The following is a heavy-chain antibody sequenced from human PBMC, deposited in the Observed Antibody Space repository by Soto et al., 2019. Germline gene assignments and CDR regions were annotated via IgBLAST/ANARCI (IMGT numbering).Heavy chain of an antibody. CDR3: ATDNFDY. CDR2: IYYTGTT. J-gene: IGHJ4*02. CDR1: GGSISSSGYY. Sequence: QLQLQESGPGLVKPSETLSLTCTVSGGSISSSGYYWGWIRQPPGKGLEWIGRIYYTGTTYYSPSLKSRVTISVDTSKNHFSLKLSSVTAADAAVYYCATDNFDYWGQGTLVTVSS. D-gene: IGHD2-15*01. V-gene: IGHV4-39*02.